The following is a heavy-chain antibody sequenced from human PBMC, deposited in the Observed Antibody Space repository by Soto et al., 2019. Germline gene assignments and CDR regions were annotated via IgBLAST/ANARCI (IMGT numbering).Heavy chain of an antibody. CDR3: ARDRGRTAAGAYHYYQYGMDV. D-gene: IGHD6-13*01. CDR1: GFTFSDYA. V-gene: IGHV3-30*04. J-gene: IGHJ6*02. Sequence: QVQLVESGGGVVQPGRSLRLSCAASGFTFSDYAMHWVRQAPGRGLPPQWVAVTSFDGSDKYYADSVKGRFTISRDNSKNTLYLQMNSLRPEDTAVYYCARDRGRTAAGAYHYYQYGMDVWGQGTTVIVSS. CDR2: TSFDGSDK.